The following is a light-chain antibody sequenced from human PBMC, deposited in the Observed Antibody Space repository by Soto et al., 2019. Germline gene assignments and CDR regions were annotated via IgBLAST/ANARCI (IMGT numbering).Light chain of an antibody. V-gene: IGKV3-11*01. Sequence: EIVLTQSPATLSLSPGERATLSCRASQSVSSYLAWYQQKPGQAPRLLIYDASNRATGIPARFSGSGSGTDFPITISSLESEDVAVYYCQQRSNWPATFGQGTRLEIK. CDR2: DAS. J-gene: IGKJ5*01. CDR3: QQRSNWPAT. CDR1: QSVSSY.